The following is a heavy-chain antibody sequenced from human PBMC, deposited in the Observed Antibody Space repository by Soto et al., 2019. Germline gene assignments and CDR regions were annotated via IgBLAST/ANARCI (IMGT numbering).Heavy chain of an antibody. CDR1: GFTFSSYG. V-gene: IGHV3-30*18. D-gene: IGHD2-8*01. CDR3: AKDVRYCTNGVCFYYYYGMDV. J-gene: IGHJ6*02. CDR2: ISYDGSNK. Sequence: QVQLVESGGGVVQPRRSLRLSCAASGFTFSSYGMHWVRQAPGKGLEWVAVISYDGSNKYYADSVKGRFTISRDNSKNTLYLQMNSLRAEDTAVYYCAKDVRYCTNGVCFYYYYGMDVWGQGTTVTVSS.